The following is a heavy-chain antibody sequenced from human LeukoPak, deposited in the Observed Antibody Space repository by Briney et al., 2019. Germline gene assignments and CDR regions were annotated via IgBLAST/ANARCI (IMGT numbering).Heavy chain of an antibody. J-gene: IGHJ4*02. V-gene: IGHV1-69*13. CDR3: ASSYYYDSSGYPRSSYYFDY. CDR1: GGTFSSYA. CDR2: IIPIFGTA. D-gene: IGHD3-22*01. Sequence: SVKVSCKASGGTFSSYAISWVRQAPGQGLEWMGGIIPIFGTANYAQKFQGRVTITADESTSTAYMELSSLRSEDTAVYYCASSYYYDSSGYPRSSYYFDYWGQGTLVTVSS.